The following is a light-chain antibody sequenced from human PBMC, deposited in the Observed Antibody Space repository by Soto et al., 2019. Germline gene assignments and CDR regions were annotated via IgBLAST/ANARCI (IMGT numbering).Light chain of an antibody. J-gene: IGKJ2*01. Sequence: EVVMTQSPASLSASPGERVTLSCRASQNIRSSLAWYQQRPGQAPRLLIYDASTRATGIPPRFSDGGSGTEFTVTISSLQSEDFAIYYCQQYDIWPPYPFGQGTKVEF. CDR1: QNIRSS. CDR3: QQYDIWPPYP. V-gene: IGKV3-15*01. CDR2: DAS.